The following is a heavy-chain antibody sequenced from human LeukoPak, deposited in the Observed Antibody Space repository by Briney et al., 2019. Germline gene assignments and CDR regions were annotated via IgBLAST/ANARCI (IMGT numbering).Heavy chain of an antibody. CDR2: IRYDGSNK. V-gene: IGHV3-30*02. CDR3: AKVGSLTYYDILTGYYTRNWFDP. CDR1: GFTFSSYG. D-gene: IGHD3-9*01. Sequence: GGSLRLSCAASGFTFSSYGMHWVRQAPGKGLEWVAFIRYDGSNKYYADSVKGRFTISRDNSKNTLYLQMNSLRAEDTAVYYCAKVGSLTYYDILTGYYTRNWFDPWGQGTLVTVSS. J-gene: IGHJ5*02.